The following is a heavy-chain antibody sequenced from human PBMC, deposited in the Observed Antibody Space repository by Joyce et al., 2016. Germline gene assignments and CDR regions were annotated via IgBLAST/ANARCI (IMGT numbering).Heavy chain of an antibody. D-gene: IGHD2-21*02. CDR1: GDALTELA. CDR2: FKPEEDGI. Sequence: QVQLVQSGTEVKMPGASVKVSCKVYGDALTELALHWVRQVPGKGPEWMGGFKPEEDGIVYAEKFRDRVTVTEDRSTDTGYMEMRGLRSDDTATYYCTSERTAETTGFDPWGQGTQVLVTT. J-gene: IGHJ5*02. V-gene: IGHV1-24*01. CDR3: TSERTAETTGFDP.